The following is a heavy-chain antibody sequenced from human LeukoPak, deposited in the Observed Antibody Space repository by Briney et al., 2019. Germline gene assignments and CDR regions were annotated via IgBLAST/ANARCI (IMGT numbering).Heavy chain of an antibody. V-gene: IGHV1-69*11. D-gene: IGHD6-19*01. CDR1: GGTFSGYA. CDR2: ISPSGAST. CDR3: ASRLGSSGYYYMDV. J-gene: IGHJ6*03. Sequence: SVKVSCKASGGTFSGYALTWVRQAPGQGLEWMGIISPSGASTTYAQKFQGRVTITADESTSTAYMELSSLRSEDTAVYYCASRLGSSGYYYMDVWGKGTTVTISS.